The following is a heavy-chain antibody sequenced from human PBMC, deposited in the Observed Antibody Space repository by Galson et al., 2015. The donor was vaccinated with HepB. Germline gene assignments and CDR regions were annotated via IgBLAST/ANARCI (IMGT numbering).Heavy chain of an antibody. D-gene: IGHD6-19*01. V-gene: IGHV3-15*01. CDR2: IKSKTDGGTT. CDR3: TTPVRGWYRVWVDY. J-gene: IGHJ4*02. CDR1: GFTFSNAW. Sequence: SLRLSCAASGFTFSNAWMSWVRQAPGKGLEWVGRIKSKTDGGTTDYAAPVKGRFTISRDDSKNTLYLQMNSLKTEDTAVYYCTTPVRGWYRVWVDYWGQGTLVTVSS.